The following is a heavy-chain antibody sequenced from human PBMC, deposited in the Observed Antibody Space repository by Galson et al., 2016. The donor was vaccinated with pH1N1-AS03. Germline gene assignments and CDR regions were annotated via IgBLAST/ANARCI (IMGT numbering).Heavy chain of an antibody. V-gene: IGHV3-15*01. CDR2: IKDTLDGRTT. Sequence: SLRLSCAASGFNFRSAWMSWVRQAPGKGLEWVGRIKDTLDGRTTDYAAPVKGRFTISRDDSNNPLYLEMNSLKTEDTAVYYCTKTQTFSFGLGIDPWGQGTLVNVTS. CDR1: GFNFRSAW. CDR3: TKTQTFSFGLGIDP. J-gene: IGHJ5*02. D-gene: IGHD3-3*02.